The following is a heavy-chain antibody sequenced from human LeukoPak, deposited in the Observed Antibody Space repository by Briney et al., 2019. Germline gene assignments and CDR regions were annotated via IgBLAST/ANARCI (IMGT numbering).Heavy chain of an antibody. D-gene: IGHD2-15*01. CDR2: INHSGST. CDR3: ARGRRFFVVVVAATSYYFDY. CDR1: GGSFSGYY. V-gene: IGHV4-34*01. Sequence: PSETLSLTCAVYGGSFSGYYWSWIRQPPGKGLEWIGEINHSGSTNYNPSLKSRVTISVDTSKSQFSLKLSSVTAADTAVYYCARGRRFFVVVVAATSYYFDYWGQGTLVTVSS. J-gene: IGHJ4*02.